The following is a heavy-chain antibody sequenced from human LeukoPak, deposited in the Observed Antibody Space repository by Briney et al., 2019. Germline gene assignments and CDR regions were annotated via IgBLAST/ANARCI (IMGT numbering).Heavy chain of an antibody. CDR2: INSDGSST. CDR3: GRDDDRVRGVIDY. D-gene: IGHD3-10*02. CDR1: GFTFSSNW. J-gene: IGHJ4*02. V-gene: IGHV3-74*01. Sequence: GGSLRLSCAASGFTFSSNWMHWVRQAPGKGLVWVSRINSDGSSTSYADSVKGRFTISRDNAKNTLYLQMNSLRAEDTAVYYCGRDDDRVRGVIDYWGQGTLVTLSS.